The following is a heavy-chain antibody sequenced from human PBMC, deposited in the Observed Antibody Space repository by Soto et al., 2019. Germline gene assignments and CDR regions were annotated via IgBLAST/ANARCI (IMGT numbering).Heavy chain of an antibody. J-gene: IGHJ4*02. D-gene: IGHD3-16*01. Sequence: QVQLLESGGGVVQPGRSLRLSCAASGFTFSSYGMHWVRQAPGKGLEWVAVISYDGSNKYYADSVKGRFTISRDNSKNTLYLQMNSLRAEDTAVYYCAKDLLNYDYIWGRLDYWGQGTLVTVSS. V-gene: IGHV3-30*18. CDR2: ISYDGSNK. CDR1: GFTFSSYG. CDR3: AKDLLNYDYIWGRLDY.